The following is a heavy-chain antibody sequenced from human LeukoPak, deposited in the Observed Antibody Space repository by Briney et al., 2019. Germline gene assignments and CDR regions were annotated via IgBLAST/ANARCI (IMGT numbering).Heavy chain of an antibody. D-gene: IGHD3-22*01. Sequence: SETLSLTCTVSGDSISSGGYSWSWIRQPPGKGLEWIGYIYHIGYISQSGNIYQNPSLKSRVTISLDTSRNQFSLKLSSVTAADTAVYYCARSPLAFYDSSGYPRVWFDPWGQGALVTVSS. CDR1: GDSISSGGYS. J-gene: IGHJ5*02. CDR2: ISQSGNI. CDR3: ARSPLAFYDSSGYPRVWFDP. V-gene: IGHV4-30-2*01.